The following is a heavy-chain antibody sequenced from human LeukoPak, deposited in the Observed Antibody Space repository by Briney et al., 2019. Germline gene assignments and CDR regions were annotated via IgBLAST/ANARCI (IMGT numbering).Heavy chain of an antibody. CDR2: ISYDGSNK. J-gene: IGHJ4*02. V-gene: IGHV3-30-3*01. CDR1: GFTFSSYA. CDR3: AREPNYYDSSGYFDY. Sequence: GRSLRLSCAASGFTFSSYAMHWVRQAPGKGLEWVAVISYDGSNKYYADSVKGRFTISRDNSKNTLYLQMNSLRAEDTAVYYCAREPNYYDSSGYFDYWGQGTLVTVSS. D-gene: IGHD3-22*01.